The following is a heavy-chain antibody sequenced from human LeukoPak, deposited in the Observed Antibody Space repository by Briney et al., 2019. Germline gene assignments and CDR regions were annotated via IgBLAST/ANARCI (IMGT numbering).Heavy chain of an antibody. V-gene: IGHV4-39*07. CDR3: ARDSDDYGDNLWGGWQTDAFDI. D-gene: IGHD4-17*01. CDR1: GGSISTYY. CDR2: IYYGGST. Sequence: PSETLSLTCTVSGGSISTYYWGWIRQPPGKGLEWIGSIYYGGSTYYNPSLKSRVTISVDTSKNQFSLELSSVTAADTAVYYCARDSDDYGDNLWGGWQTDAFDIWGQGTMVTVSS. J-gene: IGHJ3*02.